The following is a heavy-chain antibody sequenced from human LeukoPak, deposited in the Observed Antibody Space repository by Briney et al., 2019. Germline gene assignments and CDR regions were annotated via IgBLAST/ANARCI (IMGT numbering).Heavy chain of an antibody. D-gene: IGHD3-10*02. Sequence: GGSLRLSCAASEFTFSSYSMNWVRQAPGKGLEWVASISNGGYPTYYVDSVRGRFTISRDDARNSLFLQMNGLRADDTAVYYCTRENYVPDSWGQGTLVTVSS. V-gene: IGHV3-7*03. CDR3: TRENYVPDS. J-gene: IGHJ4*02. CDR1: EFTFSSYS. CDR2: ISNGGYPT.